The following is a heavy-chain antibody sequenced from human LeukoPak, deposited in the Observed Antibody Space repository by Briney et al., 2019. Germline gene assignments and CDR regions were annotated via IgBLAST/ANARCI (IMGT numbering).Heavy chain of an antibody. V-gene: IGHV3-64*04. CDR1: GFTFSTYT. Sequence: GGSLRLSCSASGFTFSTYTLHWVRQAPGKGLEYVSTISSDGSKTYYADSVKGRFTISRDNSKNTLYLQMNSLRAEDTAVYYCARWRPYSGSLWSFDYWGQGTLVTVSS. D-gene: IGHD1-26*01. J-gene: IGHJ4*02. CDR2: ISSDGSKT. CDR3: ARWRPYSGSLWSFDY.